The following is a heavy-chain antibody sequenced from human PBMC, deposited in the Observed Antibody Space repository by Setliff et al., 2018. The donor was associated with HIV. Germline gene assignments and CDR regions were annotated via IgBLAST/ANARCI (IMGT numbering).Heavy chain of an antibody. D-gene: IGHD3-22*01. CDR2: IDPGDSDT. J-gene: IGHJ3*02. CDR3: ARRYGFDSSGLENDAFDI. Sequence: ESLKISCQASGYSFTKFWIGWVRQMPGKGLEWMGIIDPGDSDTRYSPSFQGQVTISADKSINTAYLQWSSLKASDTAMYYCARRYGFDSSGLENDAFDIWGQGTLVTVSS. CDR1: GYSFTKFW. V-gene: IGHV5-51*01.